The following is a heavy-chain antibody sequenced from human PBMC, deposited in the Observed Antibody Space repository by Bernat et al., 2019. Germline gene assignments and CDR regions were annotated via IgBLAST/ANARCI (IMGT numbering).Heavy chain of an antibody. Sequence: QVQLVQSGAEVKKPGSSVKVSCKASGGTFSSYAISWVRQAPGQGLEWMGGIIPIFGTANYAQKFQGSGAITADESTRTAYMAMSSPSSEDTAVYYCARNSHATALSYYYYMDVWGKGTTVTVSS. J-gene: IGHJ6*03. D-gene: IGHD4-11*01. CDR3: ARNSHATALSYYYYMDV. CDR2: IIPIFGTA. V-gene: IGHV1-69*01. CDR1: GGTFSSYA.